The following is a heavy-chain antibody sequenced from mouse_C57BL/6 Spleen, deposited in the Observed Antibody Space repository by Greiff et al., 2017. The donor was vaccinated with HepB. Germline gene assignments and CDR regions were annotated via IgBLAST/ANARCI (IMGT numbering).Heavy chain of an antibody. CDR2: ISNGGGST. CDR1: GFTFSDYY. D-gene: IGHD2-5*01. Sequence: EVKVVESGGGLVQPGGSLKLSCAASGFTFSDYYMYWVRQTPEKRLEWVAYISNGGGSTYYPDTVKGRFTISRDNAKNTLYLQMSRLKSEDTAMYYCARHYYSNYVGYFDVWGTGTTVTVSS. V-gene: IGHV5-12*01. CDR3: ARHYYSNYVGYFDV. J-gene: IGHJ1*03.